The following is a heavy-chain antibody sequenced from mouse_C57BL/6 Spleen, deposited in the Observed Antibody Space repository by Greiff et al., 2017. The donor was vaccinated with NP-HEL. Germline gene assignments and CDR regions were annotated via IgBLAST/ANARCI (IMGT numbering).Heavy chain of an antibody. J-gene: IGHJ4*01. CDR1: GYTFTSYW. CDR2: IDPSDSYT. Sequence: QVQLQQPGAELVKPGASVKLSCKASGYTFTSYWMQWVKQRPGQGLEWIGEIDPSDSYTNYNQKFKGKATLTVDTSSSTAYMQLSSLTSEDSAVYYCTRSRDYDDYAMDCWGQGTSVTVSS. V-gene: IGHV1-50*01. D-gene: IGHD2-4*01. CDR3: TRSRDYDDYAMDC.